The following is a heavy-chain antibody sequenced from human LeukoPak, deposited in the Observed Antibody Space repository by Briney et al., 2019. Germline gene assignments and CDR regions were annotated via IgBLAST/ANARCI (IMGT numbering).Heavy chain of an antibody. CDR2: ISSSSSYI. CDR3: ARDVYVVRGVKRYYGMDV. CDR1: GFTLSSYS. J-gene: IGHJ6*02. Sequence: GGSLRLSCAASGFTLSSYSMNWVRQAPGKGLEWGSSISSSSSYIYFPDPVKVRYTISRDNDKNSLYLQMNSLRAEDTAVYYCARDVYVVRGVKRYYGMDVWGQGTTVTVSS. V-gene: IGHV3-21*01. D-gene: IGHD3-10*01.